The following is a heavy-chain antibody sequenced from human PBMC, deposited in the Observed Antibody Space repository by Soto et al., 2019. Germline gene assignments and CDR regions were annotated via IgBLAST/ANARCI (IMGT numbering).Heavy chain of an antibody. CDR3: SRGAARAAWFDP. V-gene: IGHV1-69*01. J-gene: IGHJ5*02. CDR2: IFPIFGTA. CDR1: GGTFSSYA. Sequence: QVQLVQSGAEVKKPGSSVKVSCKASGGTFSSYAISWVRQAPGQGLEWMGGIFPIFGTANYAQKFQGRVTITADESTSTAYMWLSSLRSEDTAVYYCSRGAARAAWFDPWGQGTLVTVSS. D-gene: IGHD6-6*01.